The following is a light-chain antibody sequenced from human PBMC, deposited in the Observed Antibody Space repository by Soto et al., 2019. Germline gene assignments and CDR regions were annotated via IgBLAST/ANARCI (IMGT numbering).Light chain of an antibody. V-gene: IGKV3-20*01. Sequence: PAALSLAPGEPSIISRRARKSKRPNYLAWYQQKPGQAPRLLIDGASNRATGIPDRFSGSGSGTDFTLTISRLEPEDFAVYYCQQYGSSGTFGQGTKVDIK. J-gene: IGKJ1*01. CDR2: GAS. CDR1: KSKRPNY. CDR3: QQYGSSGT.